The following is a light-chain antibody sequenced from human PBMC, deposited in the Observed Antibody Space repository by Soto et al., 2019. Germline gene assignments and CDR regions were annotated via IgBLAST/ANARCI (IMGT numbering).Light chain of an antibody. CDR2: GNT. Sequence: QSVLTQPPSMSGALGQRATISCTGSSSNIGAGYDVHWYQQLPGTAPKLLIYGNTNRPSGVPDRFSGSKSGTSASLAITGLQAEDEADYYCQSYDSSLSGSVFGGGTKLTVL. J-gene: IGLJ3*02. CDR1: SSNIGAGYD. V-gene: IGLV1-40*01. CDR3: QSYDSSLSGSV.